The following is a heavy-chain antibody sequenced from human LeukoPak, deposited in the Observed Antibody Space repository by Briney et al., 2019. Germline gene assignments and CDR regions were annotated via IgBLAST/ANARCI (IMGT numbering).Heavy chain of an antibody. CDR1: GGSFSGYY. CDR2: INHSGST. CDR3: ARVRFWAAYCFDY. V-gene: IGHV4-34*01. D-gene: IGHD3-10*01. J-gene: IGHJ4*02. Sequence: PSETLSLTCAVYGGSFSGYYWSWIRQPPGKGLEWIGEINHSGSTNYNPSLKSRVTISVDTSKNQFSLKLSSVTAADTAVYYCARVRFWAAYCFDYWGQGTLVTVSS.